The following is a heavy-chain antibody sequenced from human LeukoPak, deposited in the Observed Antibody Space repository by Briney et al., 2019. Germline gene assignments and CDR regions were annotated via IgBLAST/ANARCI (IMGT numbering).Heavy chain of an antibody. J-gene: IGHJ3*02. CDR1: GYTFTSYG. D-gene: IGHD6-13*01. V-gene: IGHV1-69*13. Sequence: ASVKVSCKASGYTFTSYGISWVRQAPGQGLEWMGGIIPIFGTANYAQKFQGRVTITADESTSTAYMELSSLGSEDTAVYYCARDAAAGDAFDIWGQGTMVTVSS. CDR2: IIPIFGTA. CDR3: ARDAAAGDAFDI.